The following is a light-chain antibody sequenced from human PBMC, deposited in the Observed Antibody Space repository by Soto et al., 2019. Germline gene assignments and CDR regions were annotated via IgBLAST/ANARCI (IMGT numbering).Light chain of an antibody. CDR3: AAWDDSLNGVV. CDR1: SSDVGGAYNY. Sequence: QSALTQPASVSGSPGQSITISCTGTSSDVGGAYNYVSWYQQHPGKAPKLMIYEVIHRPSGVSNRFSGSKSGNTASLNISGLQSEDEADYYCAAWDDSLNGVVFGGGTKLTVL. J-gene: IGLJ2*01. CDR2: EVI. V-gene: IGLV2-14*01.